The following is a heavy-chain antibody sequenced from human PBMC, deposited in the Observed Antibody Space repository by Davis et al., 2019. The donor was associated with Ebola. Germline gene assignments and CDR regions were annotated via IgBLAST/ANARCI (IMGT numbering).Heavy chain of an antibody. Sequence: SETLSLTCAVYGGSFSGYYWSWIRQPPGKGLEWIGEINHSGSTYYNPSLMSRVTLSVDTSKNQFSLKVASVTAADTAVYYCARGLGMGWFDPWGQGTLVTVSS. J-gene: IGHJ5*02. CDR2: INHSGST. D-gene: IGHD1-14*01. CDR1: GGSFSGYY. CDR3: ARGLGMGWFDP. V-gene: IGHV4-34*01.